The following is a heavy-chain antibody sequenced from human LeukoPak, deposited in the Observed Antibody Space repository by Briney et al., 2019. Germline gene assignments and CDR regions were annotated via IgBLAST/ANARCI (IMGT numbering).Heavy chain of an antibody. J-gene: IGHJ4*02. D-gene: IGHD3-10*01. CDR1: GFTFSSYW. V-gene: IGHV3-7*01. CDR2: IKQDGSEK. CDR3: AIQKADLVTMIRGIIAY. Sequence: GGSLRLSCAASGFTFSSYWMTWVRQAPGKGLEWVVNIKQDGSEKYYVDSVKGRFTISRDNAKNSLYLQMNSLRAEDTAVYYCAIQKADLVTMIRGIIAYWGQGTLVTVSS.